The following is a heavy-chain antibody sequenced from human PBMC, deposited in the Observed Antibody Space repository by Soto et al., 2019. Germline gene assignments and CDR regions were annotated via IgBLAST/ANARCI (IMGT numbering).Heavy chain of an antibody. CDR3: ARDFAYFDP. J-gene: IGHJ4*02. D-gene: IGHD3-3*01. V-gene: IGHV4-61*01. CDR1: GGSFKSGSYS. Sequence: QVQLQESGPGLVKPSETLSLTCTVSGGSFKSGSYSWSWIRQPPGKGLEWIGYVYHTGRTSYIPSLKSRVSISIDTSKNQFSLNLDSVTAADTAVYFCARDFAYFDPWGQGTLVTVSS. CDR2: VYHTGRT.